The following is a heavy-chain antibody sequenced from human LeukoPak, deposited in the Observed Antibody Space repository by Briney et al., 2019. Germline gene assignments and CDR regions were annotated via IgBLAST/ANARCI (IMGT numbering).Heavy chain of an antibody. V-gene: IGHV3-30*04. Sequence: GTSLRLSCVTSGFTFRTCGVHWVRQAPGKGLEWVALMSSDGIKTYYADSVKGRFTISRDNSKSMVYLQMNSLRAEDTAVYYCARDSMVRGATGPFFDYWGQGTLVTVSS. CDR1: GFTFRTCG. CDR3: ARDSMVRGATGPFFDY. CDR2: MSSDGIKT. J-gene: IGHJ4*02. D-gene: IGHD3-10*01.